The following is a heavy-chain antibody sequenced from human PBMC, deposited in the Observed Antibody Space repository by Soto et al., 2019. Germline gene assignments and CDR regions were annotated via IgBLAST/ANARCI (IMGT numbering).Heavy chain of an antibody. CDR2: IIPWFGSG. V-gene: IGHV1-69*01. D-gene: IGHD4-17*01. J-gene: IGHJ6*02. CDR3: AKEIHVAYYGDTGYSLYGMDV. CDR1: GGTFGNYA. Sequence: QVQLVKSGAEVKKPGSSVRVSCTASGGTFGNYAISWVRQPPGQGLEWMGGIIPWFGSGNNAQKFQGRVTITADESTSTAYMELRSLRSDEAGVYYCAKEIHVAYYGDTGYSLYGMDVWGLGTTVPVSS.